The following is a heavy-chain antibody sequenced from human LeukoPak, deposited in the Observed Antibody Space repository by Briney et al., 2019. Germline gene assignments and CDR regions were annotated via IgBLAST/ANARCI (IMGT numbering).Heavy chain of an antibody. CDR3: ARDSIAAAGKGIDY. V-gene: IGHV4-39*07. J-gene: IGHJ4*02. Sequence: SETLSLTCTVSRGSISSSSYYWGWIRQPPGKGLEWIGSIYYSGSTYYNPSLKSRVTISVDTSKNQFSLKLSSVTAADTAVYYCARDSIAAAGKGIDYWGQGTLVTVSS. D-gene: IGHD6-13*01. CDR1: RGSISSSSYY. CDR2: IYYSGST.